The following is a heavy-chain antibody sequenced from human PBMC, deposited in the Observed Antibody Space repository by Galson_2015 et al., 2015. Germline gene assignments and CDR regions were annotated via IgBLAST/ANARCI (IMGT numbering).Heavy chain of an antibody. CDR3: VKGQLVLRYFDWPPGPSDWYFDY. CDR2: ISSNGGST. CDR1: GFTFSSYA. J-gene: IGHJ4*02. D-gene: IGHD3-9*01. Sequence: SLRLSCAASGFTFSSYAMHWVRQAPGKGLEYVSAISSNGGSTYYADSVKGRFTISRDNSKNTLYLQMSSLRAEDTAVYYCVKGQLVLRYFDWPPGPSDWYFDYWGQGTLVTVSS. V-gene: IGHV3-64D*08.